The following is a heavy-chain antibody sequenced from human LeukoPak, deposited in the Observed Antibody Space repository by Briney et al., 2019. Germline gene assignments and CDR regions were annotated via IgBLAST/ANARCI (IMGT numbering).Heavy chain of an antibody. D-gene: IGHD6-13*01. J-gene: IGHJ4*02. Sequence: PSETLSLTCTVSGGSISSYYWSWIRQPPGKGLEWIGYIYYSGSTNYNPSLKSRVTISVDTSKNQFSLKLSSVTAADTAVYYCENSSSWYGYSDYWGQGTLVTVSS. CDR3: ENSSSWYGYSDY. CDR1: GGSISSYY. CDR2: IYYSGST. V-gene: IGHV4-59*12.